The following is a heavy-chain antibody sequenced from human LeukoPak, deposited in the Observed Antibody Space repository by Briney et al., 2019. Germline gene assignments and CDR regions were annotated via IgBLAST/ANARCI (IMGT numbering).Heavy chain of an antibody. CDR2: ILPDGSYE. D-gene: IGHD2-8*01. V-gene: IGHV3-7*01. Sequence: GGSLRLSCAASGFTFSDSWMTWVRQAPGEGLEWVANILPDGSYEHYVDSVKGRFTISRDNAKNSLSLHMNSLRAEDTAIYYCTTKWYWGQGTLVTVSS. J-gene: IGHJ4*02. CDR3: TTKWY. CDR1: GFTFSDSW.